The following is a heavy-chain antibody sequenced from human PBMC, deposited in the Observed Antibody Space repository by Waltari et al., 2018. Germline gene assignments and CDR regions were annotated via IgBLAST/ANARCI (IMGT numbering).Heavy chain of an antibody. CDR3: ARLHSSSWYGYYYGMDV. CDR1: GGSFSGYY. Sequence: QVQLQQWGAGLLKPSETLSLTCAVYGGSFSGYYWSWIRQPPGKGLEWIGEINHSGRPNYNPSLKSRVTISVDTSKNQFSRKLSSVTAADTAVYYCARLHSSSWYGYYYGMDVWGQGTTVTVSS. V-gene: IGHV4-34*01. D-gene: IGHD6-13*01. CDR2: INHSGRP. J-gene: IGHJ6*02.